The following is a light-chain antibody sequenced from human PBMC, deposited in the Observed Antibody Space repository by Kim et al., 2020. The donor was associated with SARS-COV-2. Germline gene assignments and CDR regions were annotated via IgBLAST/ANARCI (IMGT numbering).Light chain of an antibody. Sequence: GLTQPPSASGTPGQKVSISCSGSSSNIGSNHVYWYQQLPGTAPKLLIYRNNQRPSGVPDRFSGSKSGTSASLAISGLRSEDEAHYYCAAWDDSLSVPYVFGTGTKVTVL. CDR1: SSNIGSNH. J-gene: IGLJ1*01. CDR3: AAWDDSLSVPYV. V-gene: IGLV1-47*01. CDR2: RNN.